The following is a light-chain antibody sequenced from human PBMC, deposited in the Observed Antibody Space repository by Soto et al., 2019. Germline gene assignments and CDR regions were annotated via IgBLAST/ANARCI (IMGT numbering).Light chain of an antibody. J-gene: IGKJ1*01. Sequence: DIQMTQSPSSLSASVGDRVTITCRTSQSISSYLNWYQQKPGKAPNLLIYAASSLQGGVPSRFSGSGSGTAFTLTIRSLHPEDFATYYCQQSYITPWTFGQGTKVDI. CDR2: AAS. V-gene: IGKV1-39*01. CDR1: QSISSY. CDR3: QQSYITPWT.